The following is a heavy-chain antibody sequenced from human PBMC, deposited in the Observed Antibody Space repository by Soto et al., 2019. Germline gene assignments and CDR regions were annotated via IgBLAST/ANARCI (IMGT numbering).Heavy chain of an antibody. Sequence: EVQMVESGGRLVQPGGSLRLSCAASGFIFSGYWMHWVRRAPGKGLVWVSRINSDGSSTTYADSVKGRFTISRDNAKNTMYLQMDTLRAEDTPVYYCARLLGGSGSFIDYWGQGTLVTVSS. V-gene: IGHV3-74*03. CDR1: GFIFSGYW. J-gene: IGHJ4*02. CDR3: ARLLGGSGSFIDY. CDR2: INSDGSST. D-gene: IGHD2-15*01.